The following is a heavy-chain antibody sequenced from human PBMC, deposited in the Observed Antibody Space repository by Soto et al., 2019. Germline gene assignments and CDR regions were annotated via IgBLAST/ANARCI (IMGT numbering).Heavy chain of an antibody. V-gene: IGHV4-39*01. J-gene: IGHJ6*02. CDR1: GGSISSSSYY. CDR3: ARHGFYYDSSPGMDV. D-gene: IGHD3-22*01. Sequence: TLSLTCTVSGGSISSSSYYWGWIRQPPGKGLEWIGSIYYSGSTYYNPSLKSRVTISVDTSKNQFSLKLSSVTAADTSVYYCARHGFYYDSSPGMDVWGQGTTVTVSS. CDR2: IYYSGST.